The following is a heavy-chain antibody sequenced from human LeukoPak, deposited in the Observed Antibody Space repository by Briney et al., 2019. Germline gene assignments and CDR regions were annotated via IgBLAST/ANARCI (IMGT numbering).Heavy chain of an antibody. CDR2: INHSGTT. Sequence: SETLSLTCAVYGGSFSGYYWSWIRQSPGKGLEWIGEINHSGTTSYNPSLKSRVTISVDTSEKQFSLKLSSVTAADTAVYYCARHSRAIWYFDLWGRGTLVTVSS. J-gene: IGHJ2*01. V-gene: IGHV4-34*01. CDR3: ARHSRAIWYFDL. D-gene: IGHD2-2*01. CDR1: GGSFSGYY.